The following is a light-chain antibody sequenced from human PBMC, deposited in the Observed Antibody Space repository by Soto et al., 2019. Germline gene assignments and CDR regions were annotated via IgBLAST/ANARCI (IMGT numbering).Light chain of an antibody. CDR2: AAS. V-gene: IGKV1-39*01. J-gene: IGKJ4*01. CDR3: QQSFSFPAT. Sequence: DIQMTQSPSSLSASVGDRVTITCRASQSISDSLNWYQHKPGTAPKLLIYAASSLQSGVPSRFSGGGSGTDFTITISSLQPEDFVTYFCQQSFSFPATFGGGTKVEIK. CDR1: QSISDS.